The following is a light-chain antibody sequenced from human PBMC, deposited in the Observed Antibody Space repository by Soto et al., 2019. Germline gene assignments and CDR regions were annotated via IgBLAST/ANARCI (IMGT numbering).Light chain of an antibody. Sequence: DIQMTQSPSSLSASVGDRVTITCRASQSISTYLNWYQEKPGKAPKLLIYAASSLQSGVSSRFGGSGSGTDFTLTISSLQPEDFATYYCQRSYSTPYTFGQGTKLEIK. J-gene: IGKJ2*01. CDR2: AAS. CDR3: QRSYSTPYT. CDR1: QSISTY. V-gene: IGKV1-39*01.